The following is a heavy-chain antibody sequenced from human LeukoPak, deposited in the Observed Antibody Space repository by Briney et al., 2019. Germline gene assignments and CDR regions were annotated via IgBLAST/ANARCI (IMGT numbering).Heavy chain of an antibody. D-gene: IGHD3-10*01. J-gene: IGHJ6*02. Sequence: GASVKVSCKASGYTFTSYGFSWVRQAPGQGLEWMGWISAYNGNTNYAQKFQGRVTMTTDISTSTAYMELRSLRSDDTAVYYCARDVGDPYYSGSGSYYYYGMDVWGQGTTVTVSS. CDR2: ISAYNGNT. CDR1: GYTFTSYG. CDR3: ARDVGDPYYSGSGSYYYYGMDV. V-gene: IGHV1-18*01.